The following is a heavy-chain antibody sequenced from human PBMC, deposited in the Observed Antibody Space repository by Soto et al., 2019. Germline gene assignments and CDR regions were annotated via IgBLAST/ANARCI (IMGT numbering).Heavy chain of an antibody. V-gene: IGHV1-2*02. CDR1: GYTFTGYY. CDR3: ARRSGTREFDY. J-gene: IGHJ4*02. CDR2: INPNSGGT. D-gene: IGHD1-7*01. Sequence: ASVRVSCKASGYTFTGYYMHWVRQAPGQGLEWMGWINPNSGGTNYAQKFQGRVTMTRDTSISTAYMELSRLRSDDTAVYYCARRSGTREFDYWGQETMVSVSS.